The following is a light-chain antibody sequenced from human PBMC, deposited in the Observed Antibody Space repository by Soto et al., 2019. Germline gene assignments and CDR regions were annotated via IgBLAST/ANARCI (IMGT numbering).Light chain of an antibody. J-gene: IGKJ2*01. CDR1: QSVGGN. CDR2: DAS. Sequence: EIVMTQSPATLSVSPGERATLSCRASQSVGGNLAWYQQRPGRAPRLLIYDASTRATDIPARFSGSGSGTEFTLTISSLQSEDFALYYCQLYNNWPLYTFGQGTKLEIK. CDR3: QLYNNWPLYT. V-gene: IGKV3-15*01.